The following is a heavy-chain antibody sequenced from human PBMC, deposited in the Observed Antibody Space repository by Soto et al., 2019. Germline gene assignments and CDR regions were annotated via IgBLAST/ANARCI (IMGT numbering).Heavy chain of an antibody. V-gene: IGHV3-23*01. CDR1: GFTFNNYA. D-gene: IGHD4-4*01. Sequence: EVQLLESGGGLVQPGGSLRLSCAASGFTFNNYAMSWVRQAPGKGLEWVSTITGGGAGTYYADSVKGRFTISRDNSNNALYLQMNSLRVEDTALYYCAKCFRNYAADNFDNGGQGTLVTVSS. CDR2: ITGGGAGT. J-gene: IGHJ4*02. CDR3: AKCFRNYAADNFDN.